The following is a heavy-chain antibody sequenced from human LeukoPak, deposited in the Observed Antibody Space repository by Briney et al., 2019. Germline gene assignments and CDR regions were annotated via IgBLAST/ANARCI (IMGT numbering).Heavy chain of an antibody. V-gene: IGHV3-64D*06. D-gene: IGHD1-26*01. CDR3: CSGGSYAY. CDR2: IINSRDIT. J-gene: IGHJ4*02. CDR1: GFSFSSYA. Sequence: GGSLRLSCSASGFSFSSYALYWVRQAPGKGLEYVSSIINSRDITYYADSVKGRFTISRDNSKNTMFLQVGSLRIEDTAVYYCCSGGSYAYWGQGTLVTVSS.